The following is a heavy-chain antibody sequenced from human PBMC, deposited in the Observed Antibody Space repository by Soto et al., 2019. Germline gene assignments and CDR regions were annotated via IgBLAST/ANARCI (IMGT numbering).Heavy chain of an antibody. CDR1: GFTFSSHA. J-gene: IGHJ4*02. V-gene: IGHV3-30-3*01. Sequence: GGSLRLSCAASGFTFSSHAMHWVRQAPGKGLEWVTVILYDGSNKYYADSVKGRFTVSRDNSKNTLYLQMNSLRAEDTAVYYCARDRQWLLPFFDYWGQGTLVTVSS. CDR2: ILYDGSNK. CDR3: ARDRQWLLPFFDY. D-gene: IGHD6-19*01.